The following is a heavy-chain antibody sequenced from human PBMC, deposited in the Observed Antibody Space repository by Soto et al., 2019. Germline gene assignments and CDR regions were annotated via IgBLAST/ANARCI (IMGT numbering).Heavy chain of an antibody. Sequence: SETLSLTCTVSGGSISSGGYYWSWIRQHPGKGLEWIGYIYYSGSTYYNPSLKSRVTISVDTSKNQFSLKLSSVTAADTAVDYCARITFYDSSEGNYWGQGTLVTVSS. J-gene: IGHJ4*02. CDR3: ARITFYDSSEGNY. CDR2: IYYSGST. D-gene: IGHD3-22*01. CDR1: GGSISSGGYY. V-gene: IGHV4-31*03.